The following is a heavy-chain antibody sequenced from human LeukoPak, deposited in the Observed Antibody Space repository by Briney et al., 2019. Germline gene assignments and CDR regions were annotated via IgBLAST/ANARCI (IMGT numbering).Heavy chain of an antibody. D-gene: IGHD4-23*01. CDR1: GFTFDDYA. V-gene: IGHV3-9*01. Sequence: GRSLRLPCAASGFTFDDYAMHWVRQAPGKGLEWVSGISWNSGSIGYADSVKGRFTISRDNAKNSLYLQMNSLRAEDTALYYCAKDRDHGGNEGMTIDYWGQGTLVTVSS. CDR2: ISWNSGSI. J-gene: IGHJ4*02. CDR3: AKDRDHGGNEGMTIDY.